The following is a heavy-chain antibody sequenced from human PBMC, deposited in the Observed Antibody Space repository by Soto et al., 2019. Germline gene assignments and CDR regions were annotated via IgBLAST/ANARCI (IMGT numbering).Heavy chain of an antibody. CDR3: ARARNYYGSGSYYSYYMDV. Sequence: QVQLVQSGAEVKKPGSSVKVSCKASGGTFSSYTISWVRQAPGQGLEWMGRIIPILGIANYAQKFQGRVTITADKSTSTAYMELTSLRSEDTAVYYCARARNYYGSGSYYSYYMDVWGKVTTVTVSS. CDR1: GGTFSSYT. V-gene: IGHV1-69*02. CDR2: IIPILGIA. J-gene: IGHJ6*03. D-gene: IGHD3-10*01.